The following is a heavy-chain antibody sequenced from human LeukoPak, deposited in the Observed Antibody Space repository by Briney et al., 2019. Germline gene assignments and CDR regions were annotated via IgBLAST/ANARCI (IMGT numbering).Heavy chain of an antibody. CDR2: IRGSGGST. J-gene: IGHJ6*02. Sequence: GGSLRLSCAASGFTLTNYGMSWVRQAPGEGLEWVSGIRGSGGSTDYADSAKGRFTISSDNSKNTVYLQMNSLRAEDTAVYHCAKGRHFLDALDIWGQGTTVTVSS. D-gene: IGHD1-1*01. CDR1: GFTLTNYG. V-gene: IGHV3-23*01. CDR3: AKGRHFLDALDI.